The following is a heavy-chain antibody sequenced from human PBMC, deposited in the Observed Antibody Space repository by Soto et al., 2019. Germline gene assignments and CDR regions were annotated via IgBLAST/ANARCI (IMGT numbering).Heavy chain of an antibody. V-gene: IGHV1-24*01. CDR1: GYTLTELS. Sequence: ASVKVSCKVSGYTLTELSMHWVRQAPGKGLEWMGGFDPEDGETIYAQKFQGRVTMTEDTSTDTAYMELSSLRAEDTAVYYCVQTTGWPGFDFWGQGTLVTVSS. J-gene: IGHJ4*02. CDR3: VQTTGWPGFDF. D-gene: IGHD6-19*01. CDR2: FDPEDGET.